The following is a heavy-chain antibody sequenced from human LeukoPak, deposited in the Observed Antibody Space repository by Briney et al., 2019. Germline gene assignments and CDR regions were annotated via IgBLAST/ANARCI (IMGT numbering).Heavy chain of an antibody. J-gene: IGHJ4*02. D-gene: IGHD1-26*01. V-gene: IGHV3-21*06. CDR3: ARVSVSVGATPDY. CDR2: ISSSSSYI. CDR1: GFTFRSYS. Sequence: GGSLRLSCAAAGFTFRSYSMNWVRQAPGKGLEWVSSISSSSSYIYYAGSVKGRFTISRDNAKNSLYLQMNSLRVEDTAVYYCARVSVSVGATPDYWGQGTLVTVSS.